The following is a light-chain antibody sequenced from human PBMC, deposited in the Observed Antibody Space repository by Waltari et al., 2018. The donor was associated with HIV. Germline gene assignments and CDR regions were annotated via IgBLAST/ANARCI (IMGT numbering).Light chain of an antibody. CDR1: SSDLINYNY. CDR2: EVT. J-gene: IGLJ1*01. Sequence: QSALTQPPSASGSPGQSVTISCTGTSSDLINYNYVSSYQQYPGKAPKLIIFEVTKRPSGVPDRFSGSKSGDTASLTVSGLQAEDEADYYCSSYAGSDNPYVFGSGTKVTVL. V-gene: IGLV2-8*01. CDR3: SSYAGSDNPYV.